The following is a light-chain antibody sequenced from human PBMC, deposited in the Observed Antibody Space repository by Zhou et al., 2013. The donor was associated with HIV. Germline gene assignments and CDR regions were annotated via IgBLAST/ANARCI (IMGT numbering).Light chain of an antibody. CDR3: QQYRTYPLT. Sequence: DTQMTQSPSILPASVGDRVTITCRASQSISTLLAWYQQKPGKAPKVLVNGASSLQSGVPSRFSGSGSGTEFTLTISSLQPDDFATYYCQQYRTYPLTFGGGTKVEIK. CDR1: QSISTL. J-gene: IGKJ4*01. CDR2: GAS. V-gene: IGKV1-5*03.